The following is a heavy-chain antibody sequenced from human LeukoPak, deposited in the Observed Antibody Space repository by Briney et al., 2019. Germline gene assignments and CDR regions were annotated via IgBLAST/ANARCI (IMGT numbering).Heavy chain of an antibody. V-gene: IGHV3-13*01. Sequence: PGGSLRLSCAASGFAFSSYDMHWVRQAIGQGLEWVSAIGSAGDTYYPGSVKGRFTISRENAKNSLYLQMNSLRAEDTAVYYCARGGSSGFDYYFDYWGQGTLVTVSS. CDR1: GFAFSSYD. J-gene: IGHJ4*02. CDR3: ARGGSSGFDYYFDY. D-gene: IGHD6-19*01. CDR2: IGSAGDT.